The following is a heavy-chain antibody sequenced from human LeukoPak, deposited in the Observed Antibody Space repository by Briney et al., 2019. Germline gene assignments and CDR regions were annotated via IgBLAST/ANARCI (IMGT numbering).Heavy chain of an antibody. J-gene: IGHJ4*02. CDR2: IYTSGST. Sequence: PPESLSLTPTLSVGSLSGYYRSSIRPTAGKRLESGGRIYTSGSTNYNPSLKSRVTISVDKSKNQFSLKLSSVTAADTAVYYCARSGYCSSTSCYAVDYFDYWGQGTLVTVSS. CDR1: VGSLSGYY. V-gene: IGHV4-4*07. CDR3: ARSGYCSSTSCYAVDYFDY. D-gene: IGHD2-2*01.